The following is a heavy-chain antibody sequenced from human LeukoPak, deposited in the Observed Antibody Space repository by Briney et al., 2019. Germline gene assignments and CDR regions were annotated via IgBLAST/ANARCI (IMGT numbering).Heavy chain of an antibody. CDR1: GFTFSSYT. J-gene: IGHJ4*02. D-gene: IGHD7-27*01. CDR3: AKDGGLWVSAHWGDS. V-gene: IGHV3-23*01. CDR2: ITTSDGNT. Sequence: PGGSLRLSCAASGFTFSSYTMSWVRQAPGKGLEWVSTITTSDGNTYYADSVKGRFTVSRDNSKNTLFLQMNSLRAEDTAVYYCAKDGGLWVSAHWGDSWGRGTLSPSPQ.